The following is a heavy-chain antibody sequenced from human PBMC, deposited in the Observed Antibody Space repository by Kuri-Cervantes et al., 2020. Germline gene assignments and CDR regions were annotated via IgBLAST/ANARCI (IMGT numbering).Heavy chain of an antibody. J-gene: IGHJ6*02. D-gene: IGHD7-27*01. CDR1: DFTFSTYA. CDR3: AREGWGSDYYGMDV. CDR2: ISYDGSNK. V-gene: IGHV3-30-3*01. Sequence: GESLKISCAASDFTFSTYAMSWVRQAPGKGLEWVAVISYDGSNKYYADSVKGRFTISRDNSKNTLYLQMNSLRAEDTAVYYCAREGWGSDYYGMDVWGQGTTVTVSS.